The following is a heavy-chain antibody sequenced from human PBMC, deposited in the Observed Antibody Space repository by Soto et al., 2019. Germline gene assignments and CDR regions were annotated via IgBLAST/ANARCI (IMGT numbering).Heavy chain of an antibody. V-gene: IGHV3-53*04. D-gene: IGHD3-10*01. J-gene: IGHJ4*02. CDR3: VRGRYGSEIH. Sequence: EVRLVESGGGLVQPGGSLRLSCAASGFIVSSNYMTWVRQAPGKGLEWVSLLYNGGATHYAAAVKGRFTISSHSSQNTMFLQMNSLRTEDTATCYCVRGRYGSEIHWGQGTKVTVSS. CDR2: LYNGGAT. CDR1: GFIVSSNY.